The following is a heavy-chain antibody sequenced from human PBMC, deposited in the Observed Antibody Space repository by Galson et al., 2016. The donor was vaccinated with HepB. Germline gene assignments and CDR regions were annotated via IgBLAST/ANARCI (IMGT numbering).Heavy chain of an antibody. D-gene: IGHD1-7*01. V-gene: IGHV3-7*01. CDR3: VREMNYSFDH. CDR2: IKQDGSDH. J-gene: IGHJ4*02. Sequence: SLRLSCAASGFSFSSYWVSWVRQTPGKGLEWVAGIKQDGSDHHYVDSLRGRFTISRDNAKNSLYLQMNSLRAEDTGVYYCVREMNYSFDHWGQGTLVTISA. CDR1: GFSFSSYW.